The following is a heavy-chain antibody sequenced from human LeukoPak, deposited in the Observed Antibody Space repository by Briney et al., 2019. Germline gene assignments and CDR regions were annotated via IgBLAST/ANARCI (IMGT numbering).Heavy chain of an antibody. J-gene: IGHJ4*02. V-gene: IGHV3-33*08. Sequence: GGSLRLSCAASGFTFSSYGIHWVRQAPGKGLEWVAVIWDDGRNKYYADSVRGRFTISRDNSKNTVLLQMNSLRAEDTAIYYCARDWGSDEAIDYWGQGTLVTVSS. D-gene: IGHD2-21*02. CDR1: GFTFSSYG. CDR3: ARDWGSDEAIDY. CDR2: IWDDGRNK.